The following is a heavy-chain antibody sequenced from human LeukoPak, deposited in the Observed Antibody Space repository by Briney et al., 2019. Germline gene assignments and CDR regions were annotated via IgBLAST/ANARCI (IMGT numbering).Heavy chain of an antibody. CDR3: ARDPISYGGFGD. Sequence: PVTVSCKASGGTFSSYAISWVRQAPGQGLEWMGGIIPIFGTANYAQKFQGRVTITADESTSTAYMELSSLRSEDTAVYYCARDPISYGGFGDWGQGTLVTVSS. J-gene: IGHJ4*02. CDR2: IIPIFGTA. CDR1: GGTFSSYA. V-gene: IGHV1-69*13. D-gene: IGHD3-16*01.